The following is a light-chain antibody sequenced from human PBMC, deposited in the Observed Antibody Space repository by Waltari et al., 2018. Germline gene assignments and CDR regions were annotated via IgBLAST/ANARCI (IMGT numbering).Light chain of an antibody. CDR1: QNIGRY. CDR3: QNHERLPAT. J-gene: IGKJ1*01. Sequence: EIVLTQSPGTLSLSPGEGATLSCRASQNIGRYLVWYQQKPGQPPRLLIYEASRRATGIPDRFSGSGSGTDFSLTISRLEPEDFAVYYCQNHERLPATFGQGTKV. V-gene: IGKV3-20*01. CDR2: EAS.